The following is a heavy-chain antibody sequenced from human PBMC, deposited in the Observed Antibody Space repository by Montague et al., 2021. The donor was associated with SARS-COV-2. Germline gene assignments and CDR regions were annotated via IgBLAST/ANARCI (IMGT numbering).Heavy chain of an antibody. V-gene: IGHV6-1*01. Sequence: CAISGDRVSSNDAAWNWIRQSPSRGLEWLGRTYYRYTWYNEYAVSVTGRITINPDTSKNQFSLQLNSVTPEDTAVYYCAIQFGTTWYALDVWGQGTTVTVSS. J-gene: IGHJ6*02. CDR3: AIQFGTTWYALDV. D-gene: IGHD1-14*01. CDR1: GDRVSSNDAA. CDR2: TYYRYTWYN.